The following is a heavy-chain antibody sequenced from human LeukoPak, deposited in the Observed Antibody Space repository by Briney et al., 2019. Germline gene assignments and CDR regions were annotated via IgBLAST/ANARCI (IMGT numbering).Heavy chain of an antibody. CDR3: ARAPLGYGSSTSCYYNWFDP. CDR1: GGTFSSYA. J-gene: IGHJ5*02. CDR2: IIPIFGTA. V-gene: IGHV1-69*13. D-gene: IGHD2-2*01. Sequence: ASVKVSCKASGGTFSSYAISWVRQAPGQGLEWMGGIIPIFGTANYAQKFQGRVTITADESTSTAYMELSSLRSEDTAVYYCARAPLGYGSSTSCYYNWFDPGGQGTLVTVYS.